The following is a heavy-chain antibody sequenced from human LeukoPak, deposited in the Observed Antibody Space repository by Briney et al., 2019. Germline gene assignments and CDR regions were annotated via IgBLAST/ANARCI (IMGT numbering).Heavy chain of an antibody. V-gene: IGHV3-23*01. CDR2: ISGSGGST. J-gene: IGHJ4*02. D-gene: IGHD1-26*01. Sequence: GGSLRLSCAASGFTFSSYAMSWVRQAPGKGLEWVSAISGSGGSTYYADSVKGRFTISRDNAKNSLYLQMNSLRAEDTALYYCAKGEIVGATLFDYWGQGTLVTVSS. CDR1: GFTFSSYA. CDR3: AKGEIVGATLFDY.